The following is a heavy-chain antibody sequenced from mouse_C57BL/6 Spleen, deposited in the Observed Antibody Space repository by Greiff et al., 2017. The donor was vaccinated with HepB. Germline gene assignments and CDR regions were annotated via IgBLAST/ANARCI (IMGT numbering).Heavy chain of an antibody. J-gene: IGHJ4*01. V-gene: IGHV1-52*01. CDR2: IDPSDSET. CDR3: ASLSTADYYAMDY. D-gene: IGHD1-1*01. Sequence: QVQLQQPGAELVRPGSSVKLSCKASGYTFTSYWMHWVKQRPIQGLEWIGNIDPSDSETHYNQKFKDKATLTVDKSSSTAYMQLSSLTSEDSAVYYCASLSTADYYAMDYWGQGTSVTVSS. CDR1: GYTFTSYW.